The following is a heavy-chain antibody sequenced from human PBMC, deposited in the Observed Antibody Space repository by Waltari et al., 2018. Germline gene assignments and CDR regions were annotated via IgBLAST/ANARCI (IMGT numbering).Heavy chain of an antibody. J-gene: IGHJ4*02. V-gene: IGHV1-69*12. CDR1: GRTFSRYA. CDR3: ARGGGYSNYSPFDY. Sequence: QVQLVQSGAEVKKPGSSVKVSCKASGRTFSRYAISWVRQAPGQGLEGMGGNIPIFGTANYAQKFQGRVTITADESTSTAYMELSSLRSEDTAVYYCARGGGYSNYSPFDYWGQGTLVTVSS. CDR2: NIPIFGTA. D-gene: IGHD4-4*01.